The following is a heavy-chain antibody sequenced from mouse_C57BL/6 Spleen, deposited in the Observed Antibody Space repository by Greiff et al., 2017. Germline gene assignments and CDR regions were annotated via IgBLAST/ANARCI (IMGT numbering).Heavy chain of an antibody. CDR2: IDPSDSYT. Sequence: QVQLQQPGAELVKPGASVKLSCKASGYTFTSYWMQWVKQRPGQGLEWIGEIDPSDSYTNYNQKFKGKATLTVDTSASTAYMQLSSLKSEDSAVYYCARRSSGYFFAYWGQGTLVTVSA. V-gene: IGHV1-50*01. J-gene: IGHJ3*01. CDR1: GYTFTSYW. CDR3: ARRSSGYFFAY. D-gene: IGHD3-2*02.